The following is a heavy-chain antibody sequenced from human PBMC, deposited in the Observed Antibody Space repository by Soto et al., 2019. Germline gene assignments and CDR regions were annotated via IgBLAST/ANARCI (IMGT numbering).Heavy chain of an antibody. D-gene: IGHD1-1*01. CDR2: INDSGST. CDR3: ARPPTGSYYYYGMDV. J-gene: IGHJ6*02. V-gene: IGHV4-34*01. Sequence: SETLSLTCAVYGGSFGGYYWSWIRQPPGKGLEWIGEINDSGSTNYNSSLKSRVTISVDTSKHQISLKLNSVTAADKAVYYCARPPTGSYYYYGMDVWGQGTTVTVSS. CDR1: GGSFGGYY.